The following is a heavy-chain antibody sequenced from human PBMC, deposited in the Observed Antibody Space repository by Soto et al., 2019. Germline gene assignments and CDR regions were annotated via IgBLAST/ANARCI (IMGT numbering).Heavy chain of an antibody. J-gene: IGHJ3*02. CDR3: ALPRSSSGWYGAFDI. CDR2: ISAYNGNT. D-gene: IGHD6-19*01. Sequence: GASVKVSCKASGYTFPSHGISWVRQAPGQGLEWMGWISAYNGNTNYAQKLQGRVTMTTDTSTSTAYMELRSLRSDDTAVYYCALPRSSSGWYGAFDIWGQGTMVNVSS. V-gene: IGHV1-18*01. CDR1: GYTFPSHG.